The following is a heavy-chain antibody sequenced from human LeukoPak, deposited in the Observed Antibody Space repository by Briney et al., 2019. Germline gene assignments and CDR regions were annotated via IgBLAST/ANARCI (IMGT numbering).Heavy chain of an antibody. V-gene: IGHV3-21*01. CDR2: ISSSSYI. J-gene: IGHJ4*02. CDR1: GFTFSSYS. D-gene: IGHD6-13*01. CDR3: ARSSEQQLVTWSDY. Sequence: PGGSLRLSCAASGFTFSSYSMNWVRQAPGKGLEWVSSISSSSYIYYADSVKGRFTISRDNAKNSLYLQMNSLRAEDTAVYYCARSSEQQLVTWSDYWGQGTLVTVSS.